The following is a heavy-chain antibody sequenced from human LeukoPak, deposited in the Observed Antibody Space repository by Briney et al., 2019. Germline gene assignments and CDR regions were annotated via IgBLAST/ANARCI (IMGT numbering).Heavy chain of an antibody. CDR3: ARRVTGKGMITFGGVMTHYDY. J-gene: IGHJ4*02. Sequence: SGTLSLTCAVSGGSISNSNWWSWVRQPPGKGLEWIGEIYHSGSTNYNPSLKSRVTISVDKSKNQFSLKLSSVTAADTAVYYCARRVTGKGMITFGGVMTHYDYWGQGTLVTVSS. CDR2: IYHSGST. V-gene: IGHV4-4*02. D-gene: IGHD3-16*01. CDR1: GGSISNSNW.